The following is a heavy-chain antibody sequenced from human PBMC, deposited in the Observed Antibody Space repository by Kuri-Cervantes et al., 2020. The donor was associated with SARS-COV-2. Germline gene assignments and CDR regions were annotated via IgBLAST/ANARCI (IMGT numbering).Heavy chain of an antibody. Sequence: SVKVSCKASGYTFTGYYMHWVRQAPGQGLEWMGGIIPIFGTANYAQKFQGRVTITADESTSTAYMELSSLRSEDTAMYYCARDISMVELGIAARLGYYYYGMDVWGQGTTVTVSS. CDR1: GYTFTGYY. CDR2: IIPIFGTA. CDR3: ARDISMVELGIAARLGYYYYGMDV. D-gene: IGHD6-6*01. V-gene: IGHV1-69*13. J-gene: IGHJ6*02.